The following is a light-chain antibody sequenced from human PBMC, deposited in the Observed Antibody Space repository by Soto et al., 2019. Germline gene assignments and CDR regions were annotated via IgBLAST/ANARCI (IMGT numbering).Light chain of an antibody. CDR3: SSYTSSSTLYV. J-gene: IGLJ1*01. CDR1: SSDVCGYNY. Sequence: QSVLTQPASVSGSPGQSITISCTGTSSDVCGYNYVSWYQQHPGKAPKLMIYDVSNRPSGVSNRFSGSKSGNTASLTISGLQAEDEADYYCSSYTSSSTLYVFGTGTKLTVL. CDR2: DVS. V-gene: IGLV2-14*01.